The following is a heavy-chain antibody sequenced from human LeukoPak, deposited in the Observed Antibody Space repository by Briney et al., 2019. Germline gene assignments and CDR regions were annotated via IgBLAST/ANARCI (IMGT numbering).Heavy chain of an antibody. J-gene: IGHJ4*02. D-gene: IGHD6-13*01. V-gene: IGHV4-59*08. CDR1: GGSIRGYY. CDR2: MYYSGSS. Sequence: SETLSLTCTVSGGSIRGYYWSWIRQPPGKGLEWIAHMYYSGSSKYNPYLKSRATISVDTSKNQFSLKLSSVTAADTAVYYCARGGDSSSWFLDYWGQGTLVTVSS. CDR3: ARGGDSSSWFLDY.